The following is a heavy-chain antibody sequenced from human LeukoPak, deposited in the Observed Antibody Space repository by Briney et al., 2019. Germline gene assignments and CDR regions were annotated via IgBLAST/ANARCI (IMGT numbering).Heavy chain of an antibody. CDR3: AKDQVSSSSPNWFDP. CDR1: GFTFSSYA. CDR2: ISGSGGST. D-gene: IGHD2-2*01. Sequence: GGSLRLSCAASGFTFSSYAMSWVRQAPGKGLEWASAISGSGGSTYYADSVKGRFTISRDNSKNTLYLQMNSLRAEDTAVYYCAKDQVSSSSPNWFDPWGQGTLVTVSS. J-gene: IGHJ5*02. V-gene: IGHV3-23*01.